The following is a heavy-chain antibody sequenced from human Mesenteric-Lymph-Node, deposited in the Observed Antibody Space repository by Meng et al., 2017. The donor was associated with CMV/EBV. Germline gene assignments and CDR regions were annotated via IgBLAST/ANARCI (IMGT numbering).Heavy chain of an antibody. CDR1: GLSFSSYS. CDR3: AGGAGSVRY. CDR2: ISSGSSYI. J-gene: IGHJ4*02. Sequence: GESLKISCAASGLSFSSYSMNWVRQAPGKGLEWVSSISSGSSYIHYADSLKGRFVISRDNAKNSLYLQMNSLRAEDTAVYYCAGGAGSVRYWGQGTLVTVSS. V-gene: IGHV3-21*01. D-gene: IGHD2-15*01.